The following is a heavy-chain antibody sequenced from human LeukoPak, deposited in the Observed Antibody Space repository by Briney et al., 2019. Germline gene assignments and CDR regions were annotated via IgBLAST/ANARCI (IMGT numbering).Heavy chain of an antibody. J-gene: IGHJ5*02. Sequence: SETLSLTCTVSGGSISSGSYYWSWIRQPAGKGLEWIGRICTSGSTNYNPSLKSRVTISVDTSKNQFSLKLSSVTAADTAVYYCARDTSFFGWFDPWGQGTLVTVSS. CDR3: ARDTSFFGWFDP. V-gene: IGHV4-61*02. CDR1: GGSISSGSYY. D-gene: IGHD3-10*01. CDR2: ICTSGST.